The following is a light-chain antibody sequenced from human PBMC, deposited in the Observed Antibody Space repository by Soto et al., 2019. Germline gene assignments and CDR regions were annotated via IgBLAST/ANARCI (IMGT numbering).Light chain of an antibody. V-gene: IGKV1-5*03. CDR3: QHYDNYQWT. CDR1: QIISSW. Sequence: DLQMTQSPSALSASVGDRVTITCRASQIISSWVAWYQQKPGKAPKFLISKASTLESGVPSRFSGSVSGTAFTLTISSLQPDDSATYYCQHYDNYQWTFGQGTKVEIK. CDR2: KAS. J-gene: IGKJ1*01.